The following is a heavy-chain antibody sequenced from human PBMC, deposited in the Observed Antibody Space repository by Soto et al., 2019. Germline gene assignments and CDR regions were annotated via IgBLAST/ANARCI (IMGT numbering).Heavy chain of an antibody. V-gene: IGHV4-4*02. CDR1: GDSITNNNC. CDR2: IYDSGTT. J-gene: IGHJ6*02. CDR3: ARRRITTFGVVITGYGLDV. D-gene: IGHD3-3*01. Sequence: PSETLSLTCAVSGDSITNNNCWNWVRQPPGKGLEWIGEIYDSGTTNDNPSLKSRVTISVGKSKNQFSLKLNSLTAADTAVYYCARRRITTFGVVITGYGLDVWGQGTTVTVSS.